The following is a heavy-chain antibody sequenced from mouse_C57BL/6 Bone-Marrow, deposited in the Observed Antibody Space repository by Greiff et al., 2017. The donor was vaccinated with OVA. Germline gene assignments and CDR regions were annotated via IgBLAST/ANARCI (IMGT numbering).Heavy chain of an antibody. CDR2: IDPETGGT. V-gene: IGHV1-15*01. J-gene: IGHJ4*01. CDR1: GYTFTDYE. D-gene: IGHD1-1*01. CDR3: TRNYGRAYAMDY. Sequence: VQLQQSGAELVRPGASVTLSCKASGYTFTDYEMHWVKQTPVHGLEWIGAIDPETGGTAYNQKFKGKAILTADKSSSTAYMELRSLTSEDSAVYYCTRNYGRAYAMDYWGQGTSVTVSS.